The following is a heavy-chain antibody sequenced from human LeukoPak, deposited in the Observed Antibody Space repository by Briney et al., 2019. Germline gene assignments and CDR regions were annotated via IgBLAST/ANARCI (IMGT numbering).Heavy chain of an antibody. Sequence: GGSLRLSCAGSGFTFSDYYMSWIRQAPGKGLEWVSYISSSGSTIYYADSVKGRFTISRDNAKNSLYLQMNSLRAEDTAVYYCARGSSSWYSYFDYWGQGTLVTVSS. CDR2: ISSSGSTI. V-gene: IGHV3-11*01. CDR3: ARGSSSWYSYFDY. CDR1: GFTFSDYY. D-gene: IGHD6-13*01. J-gene: IGHJ4*02.